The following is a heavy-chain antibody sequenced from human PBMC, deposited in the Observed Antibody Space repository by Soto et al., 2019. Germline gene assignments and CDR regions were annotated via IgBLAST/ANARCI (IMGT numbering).Heavy chain of an antibody. V-gene: IGHV4-59*01. CDR3: ARVSGSYYYGMDV. CDR2: IYYTGST. D-gene: IGHD1-26*01. J-gene: IGHJ6*02. CDR1: GGSISSYY. Sequence: SETLSLTCTVSGGSISSYYWSWIRQPPGKGLEWIGYIYYTGSTNYNPSLKSRVTISVDTSKNQFSLKLSSVTAADTAVYYCARVSGSYYYGMDVWGQGITVTVSS.